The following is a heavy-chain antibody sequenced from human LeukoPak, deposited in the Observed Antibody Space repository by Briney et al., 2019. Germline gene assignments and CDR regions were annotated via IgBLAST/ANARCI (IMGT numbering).Heavy chain of an antibody. V-gene: IGHV3-30*18. D-gene: IGHD6-19*01. CDR2: ISYDGSNK. CDR1: GFTFSSYG. CDR3: AKGPRASGWTYFDY. J-gene: IGHJ4*02. Sequence: GGSLRLSCAASGFTFSSYGMHWVRQAPGKGLEWVAAISYDGSNKYYADSVKGRFTISRDNSKNTLYLQMNSLRVEDTAVYYCAKGPRASGWTYFDYWGQGTLVTVSS.